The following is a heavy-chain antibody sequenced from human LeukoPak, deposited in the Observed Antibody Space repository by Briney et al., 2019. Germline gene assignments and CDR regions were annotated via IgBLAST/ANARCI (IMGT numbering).Heavy chain of an antibody. J-gene: IGHJ4*02. D-gene: IGHD6-19*01. CDR1: GFTFSSYA. CDR2: ISGSGGST. V-gene: IGHV3-23*01. Sequence: GGSLRLSRAASGFTFSSYAMSWVRQAPGKGLEWVSVISGSGGSTYSAESVKGRFTISRDNSKNTLYLQMNSLRVEDTAVYYCAKGPRASGWTYSDYWGQGTLVTVSS. CDR3: AKGPRASGWTYSDY.